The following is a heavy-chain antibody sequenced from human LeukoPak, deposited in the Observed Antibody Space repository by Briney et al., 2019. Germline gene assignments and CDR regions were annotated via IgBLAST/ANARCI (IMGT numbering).Heavy chain of an antibody. V-gene: IGHV3-30*04. CDR2: ISYDGSNK. Sequence: PGRSLRLSCAASGFTFSSYAMHWVRQAPGKGLEWVAVISYDGSNKYYADSVKGRFTISRDNSKNTLYLQMNSLRAGDTAVYYCVRVSDYYWGQGTLVTVSS. J-gene: IGHJ4*02. CDR3: VRVSDYY. D-gene: IGHD2-21*01. CDR1: GFTFSSYA.